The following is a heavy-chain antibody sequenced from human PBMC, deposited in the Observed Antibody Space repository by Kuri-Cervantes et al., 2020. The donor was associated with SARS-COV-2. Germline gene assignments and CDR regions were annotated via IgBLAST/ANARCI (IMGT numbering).Heavy chain of an antibody. V-gene: IGHV1-69*04. CDR2: IIPILGTA. CDR1: GYTFSSYA. CDR3: AKGRIHHSGAFDL. J-gene: IGHJ3*01. D-gene: IGHD3-10*01. Sequence: SVKVACKASGYTFSSYAISWVRQPPGQGLEWMGRIIPILGTANYAQKFQGRVTITADKSTSTAYMELSSLRSEDTAVYYFAKGRIHHSGAFDLWGQGTMVTVSS.